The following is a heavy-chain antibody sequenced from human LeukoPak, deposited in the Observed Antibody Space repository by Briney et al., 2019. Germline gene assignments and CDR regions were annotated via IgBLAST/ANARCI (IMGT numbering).Heavy chain of an antibody. CDR2: MNPDSGET. J-gene: IGHJ2*01. CDR3: ARPPGYCRTPRTHIGSCYYWYFAL. CDR1: GYTFNSYE. Sequence: ASLKVSCKASGYTFNSYEINWVRQATGQRLEWMGWMNPDSGETGYAQKFQGRVTMTRDTSISTAYMELSGLSSEDTAVYYCARPPGYCRTPRTHIGSCYYWYFALWGRGTLVTVSS. V-gene: IGHV1-8*01. D-gene: IGHD2-15*01.